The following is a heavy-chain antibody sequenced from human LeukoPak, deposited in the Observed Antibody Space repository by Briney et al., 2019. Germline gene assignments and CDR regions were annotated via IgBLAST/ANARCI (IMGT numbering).Heavy chain of an antibody. D-gene: IGHD6-19*01. CDR1: GHTFTSYD. J-gene: IGHJ6*03. V-gene: IGHV1-8*01. CDR3: ARGIDSSYMDV. CDR2: MNPNSGNT. Sequence: ASVKVSCKASGHTFTSYDINCVRQATGQGLEWMGWMNPNSGNTGYAQKFQGRVTMTRNTSISTAYMELSSLRSEDTAVYYCARGIDSSYMDVWGKGTTVTVSS.